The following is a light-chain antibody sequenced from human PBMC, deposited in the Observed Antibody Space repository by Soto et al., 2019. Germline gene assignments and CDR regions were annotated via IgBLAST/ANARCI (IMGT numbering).Light chain of an antibody. CDR1: QSLSRSS. CDR3: QQYGYSFWT. J-gene: IGKJ1*01. CDR2: GAS. Sequence: EIVLTQSPGTLSLSPGDRATLSCRASQSLSRSSLAWYQQKPGRAPRLLIYGASSRATGIPDRFSGSGSGTDFTLTISRLEPEDFAVYYCQQYGYSFWTFGQGTKWIS. V-gene: IGKV3-20*01.